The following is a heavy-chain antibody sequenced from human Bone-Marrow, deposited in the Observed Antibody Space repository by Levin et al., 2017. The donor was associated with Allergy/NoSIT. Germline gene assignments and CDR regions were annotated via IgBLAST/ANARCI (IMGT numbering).Heavy chain of an antibody. Sequence: SCAASGFTFRSYDMHWVRQGTGKGLEWVSTITAPGDTYYPGSMKGRFTISRDTVKNTLYLQMNSLRAGDTAVYYCARDSGGGSLNYWGQGTLVTVSS. V-gene: IGHV3-13*01. CDR1: GFTFRSYD. CDR2: ITAPGDT. J-gene: IGHJ4*02. D-gene: IGHD2-15*01. CDR3: ARDSGGGSLNY.